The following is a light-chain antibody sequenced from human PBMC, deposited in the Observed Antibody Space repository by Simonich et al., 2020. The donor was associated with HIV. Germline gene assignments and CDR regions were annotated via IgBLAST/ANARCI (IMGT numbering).Light chain of an antibody. Sequence: EIVMTQSPATLSVSPGERATLPCRASLSVSSNLAWYQQKPSQAPRLLIYGASTRATGIPARFSGSGSGTEFTLTISSMQPEDFATYYCQQANSFPLTFGGGTKVEIK. V-gene: IGKV3-15*01. CDR3: QQANSFPLT. J-gene: IGKJ4*01. CDR1: LSVSSN. CDR2: GAS.